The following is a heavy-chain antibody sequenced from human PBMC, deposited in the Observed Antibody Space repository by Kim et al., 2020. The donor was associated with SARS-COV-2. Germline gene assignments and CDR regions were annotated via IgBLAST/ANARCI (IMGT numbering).Heavy chain of an antibody. D-gene: IGHD1-1*01. V-gene: IGHV3-30-3*01. CDR3: ARADTNEEGDAFDI. CDR1: GFTFSSYA. CDR2: ISYDGSNK. J-gene: IGHJ3*02. Sequence: GGSLRLSCAASGFTFSSYAMHWVRQAPGKGLEWVAVISYDGSNKYYADSVKGRFTISRDNSKNTLYLQMNSLRAEDTAVYYCARADTNEEGDAFDIWGQGTMVTVSS.